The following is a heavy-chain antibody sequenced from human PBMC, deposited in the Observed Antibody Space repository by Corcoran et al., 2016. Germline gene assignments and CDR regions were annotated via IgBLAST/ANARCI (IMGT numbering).Heavy chain of an antibody. CDR3: ARARWIAVAGTGWFDP. D-gene: IGHD6-19*01. Sequence: QVQLVQSGAEVKKPGASVKVSCKASGYPFTSYGISWVRQAPGQGLEWMGWISAYNGNTNYAQKLQGRVTMTTDTSTSTAYMELRSLRSDDTAVYYCARARWIAVAGTGWFDPWGQGTLVTVSS. V-gene: IGHV1-18*01. CDR2: ISAYNGNT. J-gene: IGHJ5*02. CDR1: GYPFTSYG.